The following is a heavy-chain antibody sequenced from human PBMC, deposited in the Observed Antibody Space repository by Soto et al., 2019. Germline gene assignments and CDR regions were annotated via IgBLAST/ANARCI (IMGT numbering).Heavy chain of an antibody. Sequence: SETLSLTCAVSGGSTSSSNWWSWVRQPPGKGLEWIGEIYHSGSTNYNPSLKSRVTISVDKSKNQFSLKLSSVTAADTAVYYCARDRGPRYYYYGMDVWGQGTTVTVSS. D-gene: IGHD3-10*01. V-gene: IGHV4-4*02. CDR3: ARDRGPRYYYYGMDV. J-gene: IGHJ6*02. CDR2: IYHSGST. CDR1: GGSTSSSNW.